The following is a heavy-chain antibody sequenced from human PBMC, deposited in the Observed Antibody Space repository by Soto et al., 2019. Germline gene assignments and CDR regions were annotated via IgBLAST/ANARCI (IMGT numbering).Heavy chain of an antibody. D-gene: IGHD3-3*01. CDR1: GYTLTSYG. CDR2: ISAYNGNT. V-gene: IGHV1-18*01. J-gene: IGHJ4*02. Sequence: ASVKVSCTASGYTLTSYGISWVRQAPGQGLEWMGWISAYNGNTNYAQKLQGRVTMTTDTSTSTAYMELRSLRSDDTAVYYCARDGDITIFGVVIGPFDYWGQGTLVTVSS. CDR3: ARDGDITIFGVVIGPFDY.